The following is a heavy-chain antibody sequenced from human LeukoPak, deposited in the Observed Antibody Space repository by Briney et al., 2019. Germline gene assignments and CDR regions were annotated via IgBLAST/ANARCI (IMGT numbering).Heavy chain of an antibody. V-gene: IGHV4-34*10. D-gene: IGHD2-15*01. CDR2: INHSGYT. CDR3: TRMTPRDDY. CDR1: GVSFNDYY. Sequence: SETLCPTSAVSGVSFNDYYWSWVRQTPGKGLEWIGEINHSGYTNDSPSLKSRVTISIDTSRKQFFLNLRSVTVADTGIYYCTRMTPRDDYSGEGGQVTVSS. J-gene: IGHJ4*02.